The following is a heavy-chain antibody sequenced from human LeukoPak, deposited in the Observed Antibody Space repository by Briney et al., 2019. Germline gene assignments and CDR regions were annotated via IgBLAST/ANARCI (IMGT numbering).Heavy chain of an antibody. CDR1: GFAVSNAW. CDR3: THYTVTTSFDY. CDR2: IKSKTDGGTT. Sequence: GGSLRLSCAASGFAVSNAWMNWVRQAPGKGLEWVGRIKSKTDGGTTDYAAPVKGRFTISRDDSKNTLFLQMNSLKTEDTAVYYCTHYTVTTSFDYWGQGTLVTVSS. D-gene: IGHD4-11*01. V-gene: IGHV3-15*07. J-gene: IGHJ4*02.